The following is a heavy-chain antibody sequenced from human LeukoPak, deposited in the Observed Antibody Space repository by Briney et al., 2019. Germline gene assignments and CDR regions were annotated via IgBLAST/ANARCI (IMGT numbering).Heavy chain of an antibody. CDR1: GGSISTSSYY. CDR3: ARGGGFGEYPFGY. Sequence: PSETLSLTCTVSGGSISTSSYYWGWIRQPPGKGLEWIGSIFYSGTTYYNPSLKSRVTVSLDTSKNQFSLKLSSVTAADTAVYYCARGGGFGEYPFGYWGQGTLVTVSS. CDR2: IFYSGTT. J-gene: IGHJ4*02. V-gene: IGHV4-39*07. D-gene: IGHD3-10*01.